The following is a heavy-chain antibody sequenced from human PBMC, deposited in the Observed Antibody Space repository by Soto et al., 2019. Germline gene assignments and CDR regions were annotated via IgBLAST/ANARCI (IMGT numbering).Heavy chain of an antibody. D-gene: IGHD5-18*01. CDR1: GFTFSNAW. V-gene: IGHV3-15*01. CDR3: TAGTWIQLWLPDL. CDR2: IKSKTDGGTT. J-gene: IGHJ5*02. Sequence: EVQLVESGGGFVKPGGSLRLSCAASGFTFSNAWMSWVRQAPGKGLEWVGHIKSKTDGGTTDYAAPVKGRFTISRDDSNNTLYLQMNSLNTEDTAVYYCTAGTWIQLWLPDLWGQGTLVTVSS.